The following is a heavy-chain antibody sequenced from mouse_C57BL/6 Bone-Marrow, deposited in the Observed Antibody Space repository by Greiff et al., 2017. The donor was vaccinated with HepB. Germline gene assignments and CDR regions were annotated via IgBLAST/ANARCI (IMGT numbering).Heavy chain of an antibody. V-gene: IGHV1-52*01. D-gene: IGHD3-2*02. CDR1: GYTFTSYW. Sequence: VQLQQPGAELVRPGSSVKLSCKASGYTFTSYWMHWVKQRPIQGLEWIGNIDPSDSETHYNQKFKDKATLTVDKSSSTAYMQLSSLTSEDSAVYYCARHSSGYYFDYWGQGTTLTVSS. CDR3: ARHSSGYYFDY. J-gene: IGHJ2*01. CDR2: IDPSDSET.